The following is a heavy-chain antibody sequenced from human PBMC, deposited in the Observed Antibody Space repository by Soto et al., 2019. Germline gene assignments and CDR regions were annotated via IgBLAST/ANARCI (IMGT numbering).Heavy chain of an antibody. J-gene: IGHJ4*02. CDR3: ARTTRSAVVAANFDY. CDR1: GGSISSSSYY. Sequence: SQTLSLTCTVSGGSISSSSYYWGWIRQPPGKGLEWIGSIYYSGSTYYNPSLKSRVTISVDTSKNQFSLKLSSVTAADTAVYYCARTTRSAVVAANFDYWGQGTLVTVSS. CDR2: IYYSGST. D-gene: IGHD2-15*01. V-gene: IGHV4-39*01.